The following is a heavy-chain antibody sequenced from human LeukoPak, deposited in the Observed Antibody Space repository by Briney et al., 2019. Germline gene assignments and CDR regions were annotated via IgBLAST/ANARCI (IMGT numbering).Heavy chain of an antibody. CDR2: IYYSGST. CDR3: ARIEEYYYGSGSYPFDY. V-gene: IGHV4-39*01. Sequence: PSETLSLTCTVSGGSISSSSYYWGWIRQPPGKGLEWIGSIYYSGSTYYNPSLKSRVTISVDTSKNQFSLKLSSVTAADTAVYYCARIEEYYYGSGSYPFDYWGQGTLVTVSS. CDR1: GGSISSSSYY. J-gene: IGHJ4*02. D-gene: IGHD3-10*01.